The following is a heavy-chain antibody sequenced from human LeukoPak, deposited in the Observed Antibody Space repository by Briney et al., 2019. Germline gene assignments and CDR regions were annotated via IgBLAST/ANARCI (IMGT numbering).Heavy chain of an antibody. D-gene: IGHD2-21*02. CDR3: ARGHIVVVTAIPNWFDP. V-gene: IGHV4-31*03. Sequence: PSETLSLTCTVSGGSISSGGYYWSWIRQHPGKGLEWIGYIYYSGSTYYNPSLKSRVTISVDTSKNQFSLKLSSVTAADTAVYYCARGHIVVVTAIPNWFDPWGQGTLVTVSS. CDR2: IYYSGST. CDR1: GGSISSGGYY. J-gene: IGHJ5*02.